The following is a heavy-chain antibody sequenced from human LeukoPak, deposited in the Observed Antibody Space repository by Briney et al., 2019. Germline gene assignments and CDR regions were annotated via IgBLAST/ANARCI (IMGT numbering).Heavy chain of an antibody. CDR3: ARDTTYDYGDLYYFDY. D-gene: IGHD4-17*01. V-gene: IGHV4-4*07. CDR2: TYTSGST. Sequence: SETLSLTCTVSGVFISSYYWSWIRQPAGKGLEWIGRTYTSGSTNYNPSLKSRVTMSVDTSKNQFSLKLSSVTAADTAVYYCARDTTYDYGDLYYFDYWGQGTLVTVSS. J-gene: IGHJ4*02. CDR1: GVFISSYY.